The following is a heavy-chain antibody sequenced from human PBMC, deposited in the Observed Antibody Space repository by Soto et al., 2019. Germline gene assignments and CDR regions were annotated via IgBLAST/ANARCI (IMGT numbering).Heavy chain of an antibody. CDR1: GYTFTGYY. D-gene: IGHD3-3*01. CDR2: INPNSGGT. V-gene: IGHV1-2*04. J-gene: IGHJ4*02. Sequence: ASVKVSCKASGYTFTGYYMHWVRQAPGQGLEWMGWINPNSGGTNYAQKFQGWVTMTRDTSISTVYMDLGRLKSDDTAVYYCAREKYYDFWSGYYTGPYFDYWGQGTLVTVSS. CDR3: AREKYYDFWSGYYTGPYFDY.